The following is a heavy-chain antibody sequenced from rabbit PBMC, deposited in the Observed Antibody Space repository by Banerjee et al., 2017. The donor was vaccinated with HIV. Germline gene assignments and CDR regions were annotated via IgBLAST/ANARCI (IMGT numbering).Heavy chain of an antibody. D-gene: IGHD4-1*01. CDR2: IYAGSSGST. V-gene: IGHV1S45*01. CDR1: GFSFSNKYV. CDR3: ARDLAGVIGWNFNL. Sequence: QQQLEESGGGLVKPEGSLTLSCTASGFSFSNKYVMCWVRQAPGKGLEWIACIYAGSSGSTYYASWAKGRFTISKTSSPTVTLQLTSLTAADTATYFCARDLAGVIGWNFNLWGQGTLVTVS. J-gene: IGHJ4*01.